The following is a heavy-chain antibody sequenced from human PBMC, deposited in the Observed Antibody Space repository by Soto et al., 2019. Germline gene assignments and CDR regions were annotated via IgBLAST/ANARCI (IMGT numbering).Heavy chain of an antibody. J-gene: IGHJ4*02. D-gene: IGHD2-15*01. CDR1: GFTFSSYS. V-gene: IGHV3-21*01. Sequence: EVQLVESGGGLVKPGGSLRLSCAASGFTFSSYSMNWVRQAPGKGLEWVSSISSSSSYIYYADSVKGRFTISRDNAKNSLYLQMNSLRAEDTAVYYCARDLSYCSGGSCYSGGFDYWGQGTLVTVSS. CDR3: ARDLSYCSGGSCYSGGFDY. CDR2: ISSSSSYI.